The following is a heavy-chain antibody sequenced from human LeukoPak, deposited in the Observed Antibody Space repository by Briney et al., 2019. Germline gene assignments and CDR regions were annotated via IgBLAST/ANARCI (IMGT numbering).Heavy chain of an antibody. D-gene: IGHD6-19*01. CDR1: GFTFDDYG. CDR2: INWNGGST. CDR3: ATVGSTGWYYFDY. V-gene: IGHV3-20*04. J-gene: IGHJ4*02. Sequence: GGSLRLSCAASGFTFDDYGMSWVRQAPGKGLEWVSGINWNGGSTGYADSVKGRYTISRDNAKNSLYLQMNSLRAEDTAVYYCATVGSTGWYYFDYWGQGTLVTVSS.